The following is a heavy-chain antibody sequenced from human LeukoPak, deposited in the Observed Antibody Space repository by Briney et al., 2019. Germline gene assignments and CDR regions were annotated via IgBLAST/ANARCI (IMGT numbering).Heavy chain of an antibody. CDR3: ARGYVTMVRGVFDY. D-gene: IGHD3-10*01. J-gene: IGHJ4*02. CDR1: GGSFSGYY. CDR2: INHSGST. Sequence: SETLSLTCAVYGGSFSGYYWSWIRQPPGKGLECIGEINHSGSTNYNPSLKSRVTISVDTSRNQFSLKLSSVTAADKAVYYCARGYVTMVRGVFDYWGQGTLVTVSS. V-gene: IGHV4-34*01.